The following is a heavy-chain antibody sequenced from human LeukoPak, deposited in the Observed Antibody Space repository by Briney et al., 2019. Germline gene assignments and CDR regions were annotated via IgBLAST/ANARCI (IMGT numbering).Heavy chain of an antibody. CDR3: ARDRGYCSGGSCQHWFDP. CDR1: GGSISSYY. Sequence: ASETLSLTCTVSGGSISSYYWSWIRQPPGKGLEWIGYIYYSGSTNYYPSLKSRVTISVDTSKNQFSLKLSSVTAADTAVYYCARDRGYCSGGSCQHWFDPWGQGTLVTVSS. D-gene: IGHD2-15*01. V-gene: IGHV4-59*01. CDR2: IYYSGST. J-gene: IGHJ5*02.